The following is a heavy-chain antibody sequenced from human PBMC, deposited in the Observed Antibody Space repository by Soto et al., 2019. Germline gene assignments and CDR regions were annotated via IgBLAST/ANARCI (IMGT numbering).Heavy chain of an antibody. CDR3: ATLGHCSGGSCYQQFDY. V-gene: IGHV3-23*01. Sequence: GGSLRLSCAASGFTFSSYAMSWVRQAPGKGLEWVSAISGSGGSTYYADSVKGRFTISRDNSKNTLYLQMNSLRAEDTAVYYCATLGHCSGGSCYQQFDYWGQGTLVTVSS. CDR2: ISGSGGST. CDR1: GFTFSSYA. J-gene: IGHJ4*02. D-gene: IGHD2-15*01.